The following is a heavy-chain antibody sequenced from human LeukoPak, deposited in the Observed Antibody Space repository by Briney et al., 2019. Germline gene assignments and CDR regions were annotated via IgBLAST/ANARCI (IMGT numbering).Heavy chain of an antibody. CDR3: ARHNFPYGDYVASAFDI. Sequence: GGSLKISFKGSGYRFTSYWIGWGRPLPGKSLEWMGIIYPGDSDTRYSPSFQGQVTISADKSISTAYLQWSSLKASDTAMYYCARHNFPYGDYVASAFDIWGQGTMVTVSS. D-gene: IGHD4-17*01. CDR1: GYRFTSYW. V-gene: IGHV5-51*01. J-gene: IGHJ3*02. CDR2: IYPGDSDT.